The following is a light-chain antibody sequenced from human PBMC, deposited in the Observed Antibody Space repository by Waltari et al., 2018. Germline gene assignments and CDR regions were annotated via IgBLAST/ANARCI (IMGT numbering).Light chain of an antibody. V-gene: IGLV3-21*04. CDR1: DFGTRR. J-gene: IGLJ2*01. CDR2: DDS. Sequence: SYELTQPPSVSVAPGKTARMPCEGNDFGTRRVHWYRQRPGQAPVLLISDDSDRPSGFPERFFGSKSGNTATLSIGRVEAGDEADYYCQVWDASASHVVFGGGTKLTVL. CDR3: QVWDASASHVV.